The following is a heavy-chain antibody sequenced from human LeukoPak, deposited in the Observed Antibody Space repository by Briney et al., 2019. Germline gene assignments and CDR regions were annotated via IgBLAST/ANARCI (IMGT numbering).Heavy chain of an antibody. CDR2: IDSDTPTI. Sequence: GGSLRLSCAASGFIFSSYSMNWVRQAPGKGLEWLSYIDSDTPTIYYADSVKGRFTISRDNSKNSLYLQMNSLRTEDTAVYYCAKTRPRFVVSGSVDYWGQGTLVSVSS. V-gene: IGHV3-48*01. D-gene: IGHD2-21*01. CDR1: GFIFSSYS. CDR3: AKTRPRFVVSGSVDY. J-gene: IGHJ4*02.